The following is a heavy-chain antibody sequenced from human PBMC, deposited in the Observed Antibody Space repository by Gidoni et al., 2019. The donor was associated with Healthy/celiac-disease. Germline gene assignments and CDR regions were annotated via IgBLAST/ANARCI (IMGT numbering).Heavy chain of an antibody. Sequence: QVQLQQWGAGRLKPSETLSLTCAVYGGSFSGYYWSWIRQPPGKGLEWIGEINHSGSTNYNPSLKSRVTISVDTSKNQFSLKLSSVTAADTAVYYCARGRKTYDFWSGRYYYYYGMDVWGQGTTVTVSS. CDR1: GGSFSGYY. D-gene: IGHD3-3*01. J-gene: IGHJ6*02. CDR3: ARGRKTYDFWSGRYYYYYGMDV. V-gene: IGHV4-34*01. CDR2: INHSGST.